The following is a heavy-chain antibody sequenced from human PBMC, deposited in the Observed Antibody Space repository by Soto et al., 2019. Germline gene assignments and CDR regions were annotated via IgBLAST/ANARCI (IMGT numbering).Heavy chain of an antibody. CDR2: ISYDGSNK. V-gene: IGHV3-30*18. CDR3: EKSKSGSYYNTGGYDY. CDR1: GFTFSSYG. D-gene: IGHD1-26*01. J-gene: IGHJ4*02. Sequence: QVQLVESGGGVVQPGRSLRLSCAASGFTFSSYGMHWVRQAPGKGLEWVAVISYDGSNKYYADSVKGRFTISRDNSKNSLYLQMSSLRAEDTAVYYCEKSKSGSYYNTGGYDYWGQGTLVTVSS.